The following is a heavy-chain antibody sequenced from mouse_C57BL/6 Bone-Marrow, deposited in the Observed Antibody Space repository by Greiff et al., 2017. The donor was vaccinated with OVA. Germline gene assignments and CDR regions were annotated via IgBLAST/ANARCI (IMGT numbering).Heavy chain of an antibody. J-gene: IGHJ2*01. CDR2: IDPTNDYT. CDR1: GYTFTSYT. CDR3: TRGYYFYY. Sequence: QVQLQQSGAELARPGASVKMSCKASGYTFTSYTIHWVKQRPGQGLEWIGYIDPTNDYTNNNQKFKGKATLTAEKSSSTAYMQLSRLTSEDSAVYYCTRGYYFYYWGQGKAPTVSS. V-gene: IGHV1-4*01.